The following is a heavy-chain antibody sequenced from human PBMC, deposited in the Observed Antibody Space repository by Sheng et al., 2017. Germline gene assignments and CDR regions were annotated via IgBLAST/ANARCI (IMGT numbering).Heavy chain of an antibody. CDR3: ARDGVRGAFHYYYMDV. D-gene: IGHD3-10*01. J-gene: IGHJ6*03. CDR1: GYTFGSYG. V-gene: IGHV1-18*01. Sequence: QVQLVQSGAEVKKPGASVKVSCKASGYTFGSYGISWVRQAPGQGLEWMGWISAYNGDTNFPKKFQGRVTMTTDTSTRTAYMELRSLRSDDTAVYYCARDGVRGAFHYYYMDVWGEGTTVMVSS. CDR2: ISAYNGDT.